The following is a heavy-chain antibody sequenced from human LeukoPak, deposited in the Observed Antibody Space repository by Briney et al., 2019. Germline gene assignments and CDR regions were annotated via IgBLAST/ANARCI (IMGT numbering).Heavy chain of an antibody. D-gene: IGHD6-6*01. V-gene: IGHV3-30*02. CDR1: GFTFSSYG. Sequence: GGSLRLSCAASGFTFSSYGMHWVRQAPGKGLEWVAFIRYDGSNKYYADSVKGRFTISRDNSKNTLYLQMNSLRAEDMALYYCARGGSSADYFDYWGQGTLVTVSS. CDR3: ARGGSSADYFDY. CDR2: IRYDGSNK. J-gene: IGHJ4*02.